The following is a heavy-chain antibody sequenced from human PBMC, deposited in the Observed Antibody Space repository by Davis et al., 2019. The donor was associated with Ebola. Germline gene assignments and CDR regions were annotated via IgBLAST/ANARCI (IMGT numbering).Heavy chain of an antibody. J-gene: IGHJ2*01. CDR3: ARGYYDSTGNRYFDF. V-gene: IGHV3-53*04. CDR1: GFIVSSNY. Sequence: GESLKISCAASGFIVSSNYMSWVRQPPGKGLEWVSVIYSGGTTNYADSVKGRFTISRHNSKNTLYLQINSLRAEDTAVYYCARGYYDSTGNRYFDFWGRGTLVTVSS. D-gene: IGHD3-22*01. CDR2: IYSGGTT.